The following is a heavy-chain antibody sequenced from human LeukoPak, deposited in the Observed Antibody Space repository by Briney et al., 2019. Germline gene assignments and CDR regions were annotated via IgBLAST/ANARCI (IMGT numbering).Heavy chain of an antibody. Sequence: PGGSLRLSCAASGLTVSFNYMSWVRQAPGKGLEWVSVVYDGGSTAYADSVKGRFTISRDNSKNTLYLQMSSLRAEDTAVYYCARGYSSSRDYWGQGILVTVSS. V-gene: IGHV3-53*01. CDR2: VYDGGST. CDR3: ARGYSSSRDY. D-gene: IGHD6-6*01. CDR1: GLTVSFNY. J-gene: IGHJ4*02.